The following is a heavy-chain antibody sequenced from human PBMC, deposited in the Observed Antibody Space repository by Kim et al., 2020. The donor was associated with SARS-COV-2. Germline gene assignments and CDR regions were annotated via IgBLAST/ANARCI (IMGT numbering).Heavy chain of an antibody. CDR3: ARDLGYSFDY. V-gene: IGHV3-48*04. CDR1: GFTFSDYS. Sequence: GGSLILSCAASGFTFSDYSMNWVRQAPGKGLEWISYIRISDGAIFYADSVRGRFTISTDNAKNSLYLQMNSLRAEDTAVYYCARDLGYSFDYWGQGSLVTVSS. J-gene: IGHJ4*02. D-gene: IGHD2-21*01. CDR2: IRISDGAI.